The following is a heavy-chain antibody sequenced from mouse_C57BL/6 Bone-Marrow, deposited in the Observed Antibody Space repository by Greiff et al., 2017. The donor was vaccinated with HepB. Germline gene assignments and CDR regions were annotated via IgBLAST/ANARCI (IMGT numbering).Heavy chain of an antibody. CDR1: GYTFTSYW. V-gene: IGHV1-74*01. D-gene: IGHD2-4*01. J-gene: IGHJ2*01. CDR2: IHPSDSAT. CDR3: AMKGYDYDEKVGY. Sequence: QVQLQQPGAELVKPGASVKVSCKASGYTFTSYWMHWVKQRPGQGLEWIGRIHPSDSATNYNQKFKGKATLTVDQSSSTAYMQLSSLTSEDSAVYYCAMKGYDYDEKVGYWGQGTTLTVSS.